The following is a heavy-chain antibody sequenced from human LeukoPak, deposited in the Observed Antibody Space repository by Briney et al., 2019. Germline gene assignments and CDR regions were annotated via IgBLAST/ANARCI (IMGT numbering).Heavy chain of an antibody. CDR2: ISQDGREQ. CDR3: AGGALDY. V-gene: IGHV3-7*04. Sequence: GGSLRLSCAASGFTFSDYWMSWVRQSPGQGLEWVAKISQDGREQRFVDSVKGPITISRDNGKNLLFLQMASLRAEDTAVYYCAGGALDYWGPGTLVSVSS. J-gene: IGHJ4*02. CDR1: GFTFSDYW.